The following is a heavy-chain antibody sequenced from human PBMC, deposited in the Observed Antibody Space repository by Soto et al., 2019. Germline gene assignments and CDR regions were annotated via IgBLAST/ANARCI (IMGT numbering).Heavy chain of an antibody. V-gene: IGHV5-51*01. CDR2: IYPGDSDA. J-gene: IGHJ6*02. D-gene: IGHD2-15*01. CDR3: AIPKVTGRWYYGMHV. CDR1: GYSFTSYW. Sequence: GESLKISGKGSGYSFTSYWIGWVRQMSGKGLECMGIIYPGDSDARYSPSFQGQVTISADKSISTAYLQWSSLKASDTAMYYCAIPKVTGRWYYGMHVWGQGTTVSGSS.